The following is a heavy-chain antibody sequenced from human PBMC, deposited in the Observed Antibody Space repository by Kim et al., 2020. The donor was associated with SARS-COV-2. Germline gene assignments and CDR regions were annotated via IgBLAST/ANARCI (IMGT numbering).Heavy chain of an antibody. V-gene: IGHV3-48*03. Sequence: GGSLRLSCAASGFTFSSYEMNWVRQAPGKGLEWVSYISSSGSTIYYADSVKGRFTISRDNAKNSLYLQMNSLRAEDTAVYYCASYSSSTHFYYYYYGMDVWGQGTMVTVSS. J-gene: IGHJ6*02. D-gene: IGHD6-6*01. CDR1: GFTFSSYE. CDR2: ISSSGSTI. CDR3: ASYSSSTHFYYYYYGMDV.